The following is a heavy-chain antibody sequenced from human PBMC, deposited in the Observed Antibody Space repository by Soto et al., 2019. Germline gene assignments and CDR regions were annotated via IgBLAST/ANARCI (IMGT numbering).Heavy chain of an antibody. CDR1: GYTFTSYG. Sequence: ASVKGSCKASGYTFTSYGISWVRQAPGQGLEWMGWISAYNGNTNYAQKLQGRVTMTTDTSTSTAYMELRSLRSDDTAVYYCAREAVEYDFLGGYSPHRFFAYWGQGTLVTVSS. CDR3: AREAVEYDFLGGYSPHRFFAY. V-gene: IGHV1-18*01. J-gene: IGHJ4*02. D-gene: IGHD3-3*01. CDR2: ISAYNGNT.